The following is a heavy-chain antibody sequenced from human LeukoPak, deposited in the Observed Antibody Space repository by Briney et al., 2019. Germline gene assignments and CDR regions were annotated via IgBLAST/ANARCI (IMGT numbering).Heavy chain of an antibody. D-gene: IGHD3-22*01. Sequence: GASVKVSCKASGGTFSSYAISWVRQAPGQGLKWMGGIIPIFGTANYAQKFQGRVTITADESTSTAYMELSSLGSEDTAVYYCARAGTYYYDSSGYGVTSRFSYWGQGTLVTVSS. J-gene: IGHJ4*02. V-gene: IGHV1-69*13. CDR3: ARAGTYYYDSSGYGVTSRFSY. CDR2: IIPIFGTA. CDR1: GGTFSSYA.